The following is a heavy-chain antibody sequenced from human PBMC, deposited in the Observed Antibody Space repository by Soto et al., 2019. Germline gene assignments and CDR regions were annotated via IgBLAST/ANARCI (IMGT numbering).Heavy chain of an antibody. J-gene: IGHJ6*02. Sequence: QVQLQESGPGLVKPSQTLSLTCTVSGGSISSGGYYWSWIRQHPGKGLEWIGYISYSGSTNYNPSIKSRVTISLDTSKNWFSLKLSSVTAADTAVYYCARDRGRTVTTSYYQYYGMDVWGQGTTVTVSS. D-gene: IGHD4-17*01. CDR3: ARDRGRTVTTSYYQYYGMDV. CDR1: GGSISSGGYY. V-gene: IGHV4-31*03. CDR2: ISYSGST.